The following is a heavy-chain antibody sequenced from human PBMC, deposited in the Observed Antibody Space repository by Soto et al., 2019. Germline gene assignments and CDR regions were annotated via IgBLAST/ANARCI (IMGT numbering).Heavy chain of an antibody. CDR2: IYYSGST. D-gene: IGHD3-22*01. CDR3: ARDPGSGYYDSSGNSYYYGMDV. V-gene: IGHV4-59*01. J-gene: IGHJ6*02. Sequence: LSLTCTVSGGSISSYYWSWIRQPPGKGLEGIGYIYYSGSTNYNPSLKSRVTISVDTSKNQFSLKLSSVTAADTAVYYCARDPGSGYYDSSGNSYYYGMDVWGQGTTVTVSS. CDR1: GGSISSYY.